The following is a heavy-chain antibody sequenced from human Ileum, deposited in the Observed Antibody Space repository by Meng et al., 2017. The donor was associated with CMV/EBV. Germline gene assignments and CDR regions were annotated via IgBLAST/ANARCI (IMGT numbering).Heavy chain of an antibody. CDR1: GYTFTDYD. Sequence: QVVMVQSGAEVKIPRASVKVSCKASGYTFTDYDMHWVRQAPGQGFEWMGWMNPNNGATDYAQKFQGRVTMTRDTSITTAYMDLSRLTSDDTAVYYCARTTVTRGLYNWFDSWGQGTLVTVSS. J-gene: IGHJ5*01. D-gene: IGHD4-17*01. CDR2: MNPNNGAT. V-gene: IGHV1-2*02. CDR3: ARTTVTRGLYNWFDS.